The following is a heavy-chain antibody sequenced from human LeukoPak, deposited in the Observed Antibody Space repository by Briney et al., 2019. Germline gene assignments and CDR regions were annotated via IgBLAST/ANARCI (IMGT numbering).Heavy chain of an antibody. Sequence: GGSLRLSCAASEFSVGSNYMTWVRQAPGKGLEWVSLIYSGGSTYYADSVKGRFAISRDNSKNTVYLQMNSLRAEGTAIYYCARGEWSSSPFDYWGQGTLVTVSS. CDR3: ARGEWSSSPFDY. D-gene: IGHD6-6*01. V-gene: IGHV3-66*02. CDR2: IYSGGST. CDR1: EFSVGSNY. J-gene: IGHJ4*02.